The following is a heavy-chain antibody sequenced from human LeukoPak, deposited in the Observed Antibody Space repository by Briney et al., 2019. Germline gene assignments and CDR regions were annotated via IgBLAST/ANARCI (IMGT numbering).Heavy chain of an antibody. V-gene: IGHV1-2*02. CDR1: GYTFTGYY. D-gene: IGHD1-26*01. CDR3: ARVGGSYYSSYFDY. Sequence: ASVKVSCKASGYTFTGYYMHWVRQAPGQGLEWMGWINPNSGGTNYAQKFQGRVTMTRDMSTSTVYMELSSLRSEDTAVYYCARVGGSYYSSYFDYWGQGTLVTVSS. J-gene: IGHJ4*02. CDR2: INPNSGGT.